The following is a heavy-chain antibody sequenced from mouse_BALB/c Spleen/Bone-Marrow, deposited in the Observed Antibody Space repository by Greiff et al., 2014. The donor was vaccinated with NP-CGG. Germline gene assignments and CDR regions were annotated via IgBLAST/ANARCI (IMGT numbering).Heavy chain of an antibody. V-gene: IGHV7-3*02. J-gene: IGHJ1*01. CDR3: AREYGYFDV. D-gene: IGHD1-1*02. Sequence: EVNLVESGGGLVQPGGSLRLSCATSGFTFTDYYMSWVPQPPGKALEWLGFIRNKASGYTTDYSASVKGRFTISRDNSQSILYLQMNTLRAEDSATYYCAREYGYFDVWGAGTTVTVSS. CDR1: GFTFTDYY. CDR2: IRNKASGYTT.